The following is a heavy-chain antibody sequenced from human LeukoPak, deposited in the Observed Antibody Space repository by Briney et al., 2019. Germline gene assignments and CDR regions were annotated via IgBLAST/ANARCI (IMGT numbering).Heavy chain of an antibody. V-gene: IGHV3-74*01. CDR3: ERVVG. CDR2: INHDGSDT. J-gene: IGHJ4*02. Sequence: PGGSLRLSCAASGFTFSSYWMYWVRQAPGKGLVWVSRINHDGSDTTYADSVKGRFTISRDNAKNTLYLQMNSLRAEDSAVCYCERVVGWGKGTLVTVSS. CDR1: GFTFSSYW.